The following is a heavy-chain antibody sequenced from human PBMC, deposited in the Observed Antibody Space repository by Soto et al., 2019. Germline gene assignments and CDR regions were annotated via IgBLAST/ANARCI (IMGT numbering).Heavy chain of an antibody. J-gene: IGHJ4*02. CDR3: SRGILV. Sequence: QVQLQESGPGLVKPSQTLSLTCTVSGGSMNSGGYCWSWIRQHPGEGLEWIGCISYGGTTSYNPSLKILVIISVDTSKNQFSLTLTSVTAADTAVYYCSRGILVWGQGTLITVSS. CDR1: GGSMNSGGYC. V-gene: IGHV4-31*01. D-gene: IGHD6-6*01. CDR2: ISYGGTT.